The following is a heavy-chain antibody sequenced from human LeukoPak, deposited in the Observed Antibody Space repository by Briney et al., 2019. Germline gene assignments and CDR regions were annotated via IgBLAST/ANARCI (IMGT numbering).Heavy chain of an antibody. J-gene: IGHJ4*02. CDR1: PDSTTSNF. V-gene: IGHV4-4*02. Sequence: NPSETLSLTCTVSPDSTTSNFWSWVRQPPGKGLEWIGEIHRSGSTNYNPSLQSRVTISIDRSKNQIALELSSVTAADTAVYYCAREIVGGFNPGAYWGQGTLVTVSS. CDR3: AREIVGGFNPGAY. D-gene: IGHD1-14*01. CDR2: IHRSGST.